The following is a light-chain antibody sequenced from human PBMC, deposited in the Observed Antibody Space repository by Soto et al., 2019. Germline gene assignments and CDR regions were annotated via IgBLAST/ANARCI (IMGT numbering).Light chain of an antibody. J-gene: IGKJ4*01. CDR2: GAS. V-gene: IGKV3D-15*01. Sequence: IVRTRSAATMSVSPSETTRFVCRASQSISSDVDWYQQKVGQTPRLLIHGASTRATGIPSRFSGSGSGTDFTLTISGLQPEDFATYYCQQNNNCPVTVGGGTKVDIK. CDR3: QQNNNCPVT. CDR1: QSISSD.